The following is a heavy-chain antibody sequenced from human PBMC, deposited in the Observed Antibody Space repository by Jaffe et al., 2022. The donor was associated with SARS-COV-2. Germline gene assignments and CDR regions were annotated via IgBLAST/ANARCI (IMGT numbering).Heavy chain of an antibody. J-gene: IGHJ4*02. CDR3: ARLGERGTSGPYHPDH. CDR2: IYYSGST. CDR1: GGSISGYF. D-gene: IGHD2-8*01. Sequence: QVQLRESGPGLVKPSETLSLTCTVSGGSISGYFWSWIRQPPGKGLEWIGYIYYSGSTNYNPSLKSRVSISVDTFKNQFSLKLDSVTAADTAVYYCARLGERGTSGPYHPDHWGQGTLVTVSS. V-gene: IGHV4-59*08.